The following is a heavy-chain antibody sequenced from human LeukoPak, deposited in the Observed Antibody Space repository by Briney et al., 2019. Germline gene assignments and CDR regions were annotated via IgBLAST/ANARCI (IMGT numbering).Heavy chain of an antibody. V-gene: IGHV3-30*18. CDR3: AKARVAAAGENYYYYGMDV. CDR1: GFTLSSYG. J-gene: IGHJ6*02. D-gene: IGHD6-13*01. CDR2: ISYDGSNK. Sequence: GRSLRLSCAASGFTLSSYGMHWVRQAPGKGLEWVAVISYDGSNKYYADSVKGRFTISRDNSKNTLYLQMNSLRAEDTAVYYCAKARVAAAGENYYYYGMDVWGQGTTVTVSS.